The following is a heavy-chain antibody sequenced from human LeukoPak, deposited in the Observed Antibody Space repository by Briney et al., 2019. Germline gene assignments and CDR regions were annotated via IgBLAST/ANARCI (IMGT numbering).Heavy chain of an antibody. Sequence: GRSLRLSCAASGFTFSSYGMHWVRQAPGKGLEWVAVISYDGSNKYYADSVKGRFTISRDNSKNTLYLQMNSLRAEDTAVYYCAKDNGGWTKLSYFDYWGQGTLVTVSS. J-gene: IGHJ4*02. V-gene: IGHV3-30*18. CDR1: GFTFSSYG. CDR2: ISYDGSNK. D-gene: IGHD1-7*01. CDR3: AKDNGGWTKLSYFDY.